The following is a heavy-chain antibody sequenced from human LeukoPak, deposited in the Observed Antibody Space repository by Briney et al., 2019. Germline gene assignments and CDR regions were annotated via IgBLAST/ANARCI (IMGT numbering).Heavy chain of an antibody. CDR1: GYTFTGYY. Sequence: GASVKVSCTASGYTFTGYYMHWVRQAPGQGLEGMGWINPNSGGTNYAQKFKGRVTMTRDTSISTAYMELSRLRSDDTAVYYCAREVGGWGSSGYQGYWGQGTLVTVS. V-gene: IGHV1-2*02. D-gene: IGHD3-22*01. CDR2: INPNSGGT. CDR3: AREVGGWGSSGYQGY. J-gene: IGHJ4*02.